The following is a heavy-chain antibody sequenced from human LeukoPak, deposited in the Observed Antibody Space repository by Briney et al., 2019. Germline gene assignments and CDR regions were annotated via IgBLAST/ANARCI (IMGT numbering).Heavy chain of an antibody. D-gene: IGHD3-22*01. Sequence: GGSLRLSCAASGFTFRSYAMSWVRQAPGKGLEWVSVISGSGGSTDYADSVKGRFTISRDNSKNTLFLQMNSLRAEDTAVYYCAKDMGNYYDSSGYYPLFDYWGQGTLVTVSS. CDR3: AKDMGNYYDSSGYYPLFDY. CDR2: ISGSGGST. J-gene: IGHJ4*02. CDR1: GFTFRSYA. V-gene: IGHV3-23*01.